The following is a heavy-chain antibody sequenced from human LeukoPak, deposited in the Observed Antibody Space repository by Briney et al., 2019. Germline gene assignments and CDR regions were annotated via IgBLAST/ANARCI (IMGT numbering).Heavy chain of an antibody. CDR1: GFTFSSYA. CDR2: ISYDGGNK. D-gene: IGHD4-17*01. J-gene: IGHJ4*02. Sequence: GGPLRLSCAASGFTFSSYAMHWVRQAPGKGLEWVAVISYDGGNKYYADSVKGRFTISRDNSKNTLYLQMNSLRAEDTAVYYCARSRARYGDYPLDYWGQGTLVTVSS. V-gene: IGHV3-30-3*01. CDR3: ARSRARYGDYPLDY.